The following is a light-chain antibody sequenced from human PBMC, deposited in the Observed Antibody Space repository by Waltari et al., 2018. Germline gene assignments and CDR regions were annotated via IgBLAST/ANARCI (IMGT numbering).Light chain of an antibody. Sequence: DIQLTQSPSSLPASVGDRVTIPCRASQRINTYLNWYQRKPGEAPKLLIYGASTLESGVPSRFSGSGSGTDFTLTISSLQPEDFATYYCQQGYRIPLAFGPGAKVEMK. CDR2: GAS. CDR3: QQGYRIPLA. J-gene: IGKJ3*01. CDR1: QRINTY. V-gene: IGKV1-39*01.